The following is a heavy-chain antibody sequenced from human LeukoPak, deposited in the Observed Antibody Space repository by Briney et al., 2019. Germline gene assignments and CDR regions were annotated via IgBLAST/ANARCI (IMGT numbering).Heavy chain of an antibody. Sequence: SETLSLTCTVSGGSISSYYWSCIRQPPGKGLEWIGYIYYSGSTNYNPSLKSRVTISVDTSKNQFSLKLNSVTAADTAVYYCARGVYIAAAQYGYWGQGTLVTVSS. CDR1: GGSISSYY. D-gene: IGHD6-13*01. J-gene: IGHJ4*02. CDR3: ARGVYIAAAQYGY. V-gene: IGHV4-59*01. CDR2: IYYSGST.